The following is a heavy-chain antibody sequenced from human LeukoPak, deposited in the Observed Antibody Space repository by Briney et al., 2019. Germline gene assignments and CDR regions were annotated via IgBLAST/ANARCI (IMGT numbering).Heavy chain of an antibody. J-gene: IGHJ4*02. CDR1: GFTFSSYA. CDR2: ISGSGGRT. V-gene: IGHV3-23*01. CDR3: AKHGVGSGYSHY. Sequence: GGSLRLSCAASGFTFSSYAMSWVRQAPGKGLEWVSAISGSGGRTYYADSVKGRFTISRDNAKNTLYLQMNSLRAEDTAVYYCAKHGVGSGYSHYWGQGPWSPSPQ. D-gene: IGHD3-3*01.